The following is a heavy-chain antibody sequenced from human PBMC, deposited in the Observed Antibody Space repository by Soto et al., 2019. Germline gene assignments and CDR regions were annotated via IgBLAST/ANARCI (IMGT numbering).Heavy chain of an antibody. D-gene: IGHD3-3*01. CDR1: GFTFSSYE. CDR3: ARADSSWDFWSGLYGMDV. Sequence: LRLSCAASGFTFSSYEMNWVRQAPGKGLEWVSYISSSGSTIYYADSVKGRFTISRDNAKNSLYLQMNSLRAEDTAVYYCARADSSWDFWSGLYGMDVWGQGTTVTVSS. CDR2: ISSSGSTI. J-gene: IGHJ6*02. V-gene: IGHV3-48*03.